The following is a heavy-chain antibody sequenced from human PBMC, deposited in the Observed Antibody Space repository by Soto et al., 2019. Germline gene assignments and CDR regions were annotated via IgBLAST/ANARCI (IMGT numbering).Heavy chain of an antibody. V-gene: IGHV3-23*01. CDR3: AREREVNYVQRGGLFDV. J-gene: IGHJ4*02. CDR2: ISGSGGST. Sequence: GGSLRLSCAASGFPFSSYAMSWVRQAPGKGLEWVSAISGSGGSTYYADSVKGRFTISRDNSKNTLYLQMNSLRAEDTAVYYCAREREVNYVQRGGLFDVWGQGTRVAVAS. D-gene: IGHD3-16*01. CDR1: GFPFSSYA.